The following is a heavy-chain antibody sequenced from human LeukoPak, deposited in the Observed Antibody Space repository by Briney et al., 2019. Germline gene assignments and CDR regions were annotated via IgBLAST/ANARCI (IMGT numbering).Heavy chain of an antibody. D-gene: IGHD2-2*01. Sequence: ASVKVSCKASGYTFTGYYKHWVRQAPGQGLEWMGWINPNSGGTNYAQKFQGRVTMTRDTSISTAYMELSRLRSDDTAVYYCARDLRYCSSTSCYPFHDAFDIWGQGTMVTVSS. CDR3: ARDLRYCSSTSCYPFHDAFDI. V-gene: IGHV1-2*02. CDR2: INPNSGGT. J-gene: IGHJ3*02. CDR1: GYTFTGYY.